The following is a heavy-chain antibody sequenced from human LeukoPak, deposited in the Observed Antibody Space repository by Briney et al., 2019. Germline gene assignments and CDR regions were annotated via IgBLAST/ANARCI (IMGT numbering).Heavy chain of an antibody. V-gene: IGHV4-39*01. J-gene: IGHJ5*02. CDR1: GGSISSSSYY. Sequence: PSETLSLTCTVSGGSISSSSYYWGWIRQPPGKGLEWIGSIYYSGSTYYNPSLKSRVTISVDTSKNQFSLKLSSVTAADTAVYYCAQGNYDILTGYPPSWFDPWGQGTLVTVSS. D-gene: IGHD3-9*01. CDR2: IYYSGST. CDR3: AQGNYDILTGYPPSWFDP.